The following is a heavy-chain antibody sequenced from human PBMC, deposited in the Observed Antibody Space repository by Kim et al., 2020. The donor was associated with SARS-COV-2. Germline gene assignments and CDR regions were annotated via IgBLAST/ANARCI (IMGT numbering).Heavy chain of an antibody. CDR3: AKVWSTGRTTYGMDV. D-gene: IGHD2-2*01. V-gene: IGHV3-23*01. J-gene: IGHJ6*02. Sequence: DTVQGRFTISRDNAKTTLYLQMNSLRAEDTAVYYCAKVWSTGRTTYGMDVWGQGTTVTVSS.